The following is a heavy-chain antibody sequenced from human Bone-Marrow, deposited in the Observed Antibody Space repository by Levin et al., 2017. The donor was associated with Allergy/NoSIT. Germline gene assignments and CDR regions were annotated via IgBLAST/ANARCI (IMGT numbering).Heavy chain of an antibody. V-gene: IGHV3-74*01. Sequence: PGESLKISCAASGFTFSNYYMHWVRQAPGKGLEWVSRVYSDGTITDYADSVKGRFTISRDNARNTLYLQMNSLRAEDTAVYYCARGGCSSTSCLDNWGQGILVTVSS. J-gene: IGHJ4*02. D-gene: IGHD2-2*01. CDR3: ARGGCSSTSCLDN. CDR2: VYSDGTIT. CDR1: GFTFSNYY.